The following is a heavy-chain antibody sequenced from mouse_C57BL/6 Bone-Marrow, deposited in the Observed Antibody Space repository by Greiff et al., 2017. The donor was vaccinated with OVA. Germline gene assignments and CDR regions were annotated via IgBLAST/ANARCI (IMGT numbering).Heavy chain of an antibody. CDR3: ARGNFGSSFYAMDY. D-gene: IGHD1-1*01. CDR2: IDPANDNT. Sequence: VQLQQSVAELVRPGASVKLSCTASGFNIKNTYMHWVKQRHEQGLEWIGRIDPANDNTKYAPKFQGKATMTADTSSNTAYLQLSSLSSEDTSVYCCARGNFGSSFYAMDYWGQGTSVTVSS. J-gene: IGHJ4*01. V-gene: IGHV14-3*01. CDR1: GFNIKNTY.